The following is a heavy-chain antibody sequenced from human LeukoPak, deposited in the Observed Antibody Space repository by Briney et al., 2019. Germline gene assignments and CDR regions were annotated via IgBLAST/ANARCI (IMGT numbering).Heavy chain of an antibody. CDR2: IKQDGSEK. D-gene: IGHD4-11*01. CDR3: ARDFDYSNYEGAWSRPPRYYYYYMDV. V-gene: IGHV3-7*01. CDR1: GFTFSSYW. Sequence: PGGSLRLSCAASGFTFSSYWMSWVRQAPGKGLEWVANIKQDGSEKYYVDSVKGRFTISRDNAKNSLYLQMNSLRAEDTAVYYCARDFDYSNYEGAWSRPPRYYYYYMDVWGKGTTVTVSS. J-gene: IGHJ6*03.